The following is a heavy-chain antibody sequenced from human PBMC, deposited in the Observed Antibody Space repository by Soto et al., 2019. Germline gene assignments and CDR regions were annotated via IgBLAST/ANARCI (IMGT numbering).Heavy chain of an antibody. V-gene: IGHV5-51*01. J-gene: IGHJ3*01. CDR2: IYTGDSDT. CDR1: GYSFAGYW. D-gene: IGHD3-10*01. Sequence: RGESLKISCKGSGYSFAGYWIGWVRQMPGKGLDWMGVIYTGDSDTRYSPSFHGQVTISADKSISTAYLQWSSLKASDTAMYFCARLPGVRGVFDGFNVWGQGTMVTVSS. CDR3: ARLPGVRGVFDGFNV.